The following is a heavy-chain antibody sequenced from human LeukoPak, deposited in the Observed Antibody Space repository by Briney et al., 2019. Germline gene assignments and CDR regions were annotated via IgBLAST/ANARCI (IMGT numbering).Heavy chain of an antibody. V-gene: IGHV3-53*01. CDR1: VLNVTYNY. D-gene: IGHD2-2*01. J-gene: IGHJ6*03. CDR3: YARPVLPAAFLPSGNYMDV. Sequence: GGSLRLSCAASVLNVTYNYMSWVRQAPGKGLEWLSVIYSGGMTYYADSVKGRFIISRDNSKNTLYLQMNRLRAEDTAVYYCYARPVLPAAFLPSGNYMDVWGKGTTVTVSS. CDR2: IYSGGMT.